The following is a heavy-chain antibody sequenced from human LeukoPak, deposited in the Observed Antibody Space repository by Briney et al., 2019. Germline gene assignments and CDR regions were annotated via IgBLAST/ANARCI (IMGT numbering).Heavy chain of an antibody. D-gene: IGHD3-10*01. Sequence: SETLSLTCDVYGGSFSGFYWNWIRQPPGKGLEWIGEIDHSGSTNYNPSLKSRVIISVDRANIQFSLKLSSVTAADTAFYYCARGRKGGSALWGQGTLVTVSS. J-gene: IGHJ4*02. CDR1: GGSFSGFY. V-gene: IGHV4-34*01. CDR2: IDHSGST. CDR3: ARGRKGGSAL.